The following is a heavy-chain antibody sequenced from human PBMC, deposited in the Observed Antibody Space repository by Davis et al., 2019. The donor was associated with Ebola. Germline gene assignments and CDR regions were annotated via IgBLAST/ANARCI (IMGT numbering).Heavy chain of an antibody. Sequence: ASVKVSCKASGYTFNGDYVHWMRQSPGQGFEWMGRIKSDSGATNYARKFQGRVTMTTDTSTSTAYMELRNLRSDDTAVYYCARDGTGLESGYDYYYYGMDVWGQGTTVTVS. V-gene: IGHV1-2*02. CDR2: IKSDSGAT. CDR3: ARDGTGLESGYDYYYYGMDV. D-gene: IGHD5-12*01. J-gene: IGHJ6*02. CDR1: GYTFNGDY.